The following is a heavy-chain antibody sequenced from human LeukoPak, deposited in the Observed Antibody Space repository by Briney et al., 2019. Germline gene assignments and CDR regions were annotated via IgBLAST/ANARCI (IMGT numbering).Heavy chain of an antibody. J-gene: IGHJ4*02. D-gene: IGHD3-10*01. Sequence: PGGSLRLSCAASGFTFSSYGMHWVRQAPGKGLEWVAVIWYDGSNKYYADSVKGRFTISRDNSKNTLYLQMNGLRAEDTAVYYCAKKGDYGYYFDYWGQGTLVTVSS. CDR1: GFTFSSYG. CDR3: AKKGDYGYYFDY. CDR2: IWYDGSNK. V-gene: IGHV3-30*02.